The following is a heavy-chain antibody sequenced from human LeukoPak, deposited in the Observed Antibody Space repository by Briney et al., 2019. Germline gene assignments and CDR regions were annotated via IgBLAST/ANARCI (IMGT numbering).Heavy chain of an antibody. CDR1: GYTVTSYD. J-gene: IGHJ4*02. CDR3: ARMGKYYYDSSGYYTPFDY. D-gene: IGHD3-22*01. V-gene: IGHV1-8*01. Sequence: ASVKVSCKASGYTVTSYDINWVRQATGQGLEWMGWMNPNSGNTGYAQKFQGRVTMTRNTSISTAYMELSSLRSEDTAVYYCARMGKYYYDSSGYYTPFDYWGQGTLVTVSS. CDR2: MNPNSGNT.